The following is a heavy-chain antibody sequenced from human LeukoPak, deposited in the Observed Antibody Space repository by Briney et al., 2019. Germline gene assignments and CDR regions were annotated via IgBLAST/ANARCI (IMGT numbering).Heavy chain of an antibody. CDR2: IIPIFGTA. Sequence: ASVKVSCKASGGTFSSYAISWVRQAPGQGLEWMGGIIPIFGTANYAQKFQGRVTITADESTSTAYMELSSLRSEDTAVYYCARVGRGYQLPRAFDIWGQGTMVTVSS. CDR3: ARVGRGYQLPRAFDI. CDR1: GGTFSSYA. D-gene: IGHD2-2*01. J-gene: IGHJ3*02. V-gene: IGHV1-69*13.